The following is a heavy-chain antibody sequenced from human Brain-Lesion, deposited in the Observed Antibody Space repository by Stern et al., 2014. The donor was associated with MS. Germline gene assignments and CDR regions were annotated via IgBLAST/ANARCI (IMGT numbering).Heavy chain of an antibody. V-gene: IGHV4-61*02. CDR2: IFNSGRT. D-gene: IGHD2-2*01. J-gene: IGHJ6*02. CDR3: ARGRVVPGFQYYATDV. CDR1: GGSISSGGYY. Sequence: VQLVESGPGLVKPSQTLSLSCTVSGGSISSGGYYWSWIRQPAGKGLEWMGRIFNSGRTGYNPSPKGRVTISIDTSKNQFSLRLNSMTAADTAVYYCARGRVVPGFQYYATDVWGQGTTVIVSS.